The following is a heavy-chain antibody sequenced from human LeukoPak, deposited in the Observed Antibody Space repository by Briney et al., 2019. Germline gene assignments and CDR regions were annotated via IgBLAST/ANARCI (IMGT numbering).Heavy chain of an antibody. J-gene: IGHJ5*02. CDR3: ARGPGYSYGYGGWFDP. CDR1: GGSISSYY. D-gene: IGHD5-18*01. V-gene: IGHV4-59*01. Sequence: PSETLSLTCTVSGGSISSYYWSWIRQPPGEGLGWIGYIYYSGSTNYNPSLKSRVTISVDTSKNQFSLKLSSVTAADTAVYYCARGPGYSYGYGGWFDPWGQGTLVTVSS. CDR2: IYYSGST.